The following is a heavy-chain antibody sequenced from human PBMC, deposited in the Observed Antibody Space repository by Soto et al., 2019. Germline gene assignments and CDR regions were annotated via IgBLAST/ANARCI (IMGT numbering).Heavy chain of an antibody. CDR3: AGDFYSNIDV. CDR2: IRSKPNNYAT. CDR1: GFPFNGSA. V-gene: IGHV3-73*02. Sequence: EVQLVESGGGLVHPGGSLKLSCAASGFPFNGSAMHWVRQASGKGLEWVGRIRSKPNNYATAYAASQKGRFTISRDDSKNTAYLQMNSLKTEDTAMYYCAGDFYSNIDVWGQGTTVTVSS. J-gene: IGHJ6*02.